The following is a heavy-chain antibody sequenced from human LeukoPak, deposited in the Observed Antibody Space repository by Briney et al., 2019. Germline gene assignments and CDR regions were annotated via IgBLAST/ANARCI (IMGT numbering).Heavy chain of an antibody. Sequence: GGSLRLSCAASGFTFSRYAMSWVRQAPGKGLEWVSSISGSGGITYHADSLKGRFTISRDNSKNTLFLQMNSLRAEDTAVSYCAKNTISGGHYQYYMDVWGKGTTVTVSS. D-gene: IGHD3-16*02. CDR2: ISGSGGIT. J-gene: IGHJ6*03. V-gene: IGHV3-23*01. CDR1: GFTFSRYA. CDR3: AKNTISGGHYQYYMDV.